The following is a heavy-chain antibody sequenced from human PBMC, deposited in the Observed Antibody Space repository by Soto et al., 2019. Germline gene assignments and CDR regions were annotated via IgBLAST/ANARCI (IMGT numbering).Heavy chain of an antibody. CDR3: AKGKWELLGRIDY. Sequence: PGGSLRLSCAASGFTFSSYGMHWVRQAPGKGLEWVAVISYDGSNKYYADSVKGRFTISRDNSKNTLYLQMNSLRAEDTAVYYCAKGKWELLGRIDYWGQGTLVTVSS. CDR1: GFTFSSYG. J-gene: IGHJ4*02. D-gene: IGHD1-26*01. CDR2: ISYDGSNK. V-gene: IGHV3-30*18.